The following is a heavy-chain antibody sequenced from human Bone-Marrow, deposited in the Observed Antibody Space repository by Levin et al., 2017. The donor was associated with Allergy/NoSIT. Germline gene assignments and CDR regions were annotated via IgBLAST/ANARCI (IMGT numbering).Heavy chain of an antibody. Sequence: SETLSLTCAISGASVSSNSAAWNWIRQSPSRGLEWLGRTYYRSKRYNEYAVSVKSRITINPDTSKNQFSLQLNSVTPEDTAVYYCARERWDLQIKGLFDYWGQGTLVTVSS. J-gene: IGHJ4*02. CDR3: ARERWDLQIKGLFDY. D-gene: IGHD1-26*01. CDR1: GASVSSNSAA. CDR2: TYYRSKRYN. V-gene: IGHV6-1*01.